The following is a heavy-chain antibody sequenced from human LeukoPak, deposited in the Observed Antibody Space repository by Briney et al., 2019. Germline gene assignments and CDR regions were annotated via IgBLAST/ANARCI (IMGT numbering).Heavy chain of an antibody. D-gene: IGHD3-9*01. CDR2: ISSSSSYI. CDR3: ARYQMNYDILTGYYGHFDY. V-gene: IGHV3-21*01. CDR1: GFTFNNYW. J-gene: IGHJ4*02. Sequence: GGSLRLSCAASGFTFNNYWMSWVRQAPGKGLEWVSSISSSSSYIYYADSVKGRYTISRDNAKDSLYLQMNSLRAEDTAVYYCARYQMNYDILTGYYGHFDYWGQGTLVTVSS.